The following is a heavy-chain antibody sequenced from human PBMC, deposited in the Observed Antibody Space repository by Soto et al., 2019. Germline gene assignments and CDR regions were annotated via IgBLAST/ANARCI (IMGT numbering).Heavy chain of an antibody. CDR2: IYYSGST. Sequence: KSSETLSLTCTVSGGSISSGGYYWSWIRQHPGKGLEWIGYIYYSGSTYYNPSLKSRVTISVDTSKNQFSLKLSSVTAADTAVYYCARSDYCSSTSCLQGFDPWGQGTLVTVSS. D-gene: IGHD2-2*01. V-gene: IGHV4-31*03. J-gene: IGHJ5*02. CDR1: GGSISSGGYY. CDR3: ARSDYCSSTSCLQGFDP.